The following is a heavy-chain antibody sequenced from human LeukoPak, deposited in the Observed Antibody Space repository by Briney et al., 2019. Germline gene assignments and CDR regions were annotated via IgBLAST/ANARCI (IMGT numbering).Heavy chain of an antibody. V-gene: IGHV3-53*01. J-gene: IGHJ4*02. D-gene: IGHD3-22*01. CDR3: ARVYYYDSSGYFGY. CDR2: IYSGGST. Sequence: GGSLRLSCAASGFTVSSNYMSWVRQAPGKGLEWVSVIYSGGSTYYADSVKGRFTISRDNSKNTLYLQMNSLRAEDTAVYYCARVYYYDSSGYFGYWGQGTLVTVSP. CDR1: GFTVSSNY.